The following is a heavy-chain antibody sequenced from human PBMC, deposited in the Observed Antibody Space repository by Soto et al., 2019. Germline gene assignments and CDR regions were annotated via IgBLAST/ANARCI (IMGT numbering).Heavy chain of an antibody. J-gene: IGHJ5*02. CDR3: ARAEYSSSWNWFDP. Sequence: GASVKVSCKASGYTFTSYGISWVRRAPGQGLEWMGWISAYNGNTNYAQKLQGRVTMTTDTSTSTAYMELRSLRSDDTAVYYCARAEYSSSWNWFDPWGQGTLVTVSS. CDR2: ISAYNGNT. V-gene: IGHV1-18*01. D-gene: IGHD6-13*01. CDR1: GYTFTSYG.